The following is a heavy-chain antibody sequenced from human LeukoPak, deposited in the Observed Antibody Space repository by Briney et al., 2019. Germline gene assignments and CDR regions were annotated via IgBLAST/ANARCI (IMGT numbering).Heavy chain of an antibody. Sequence: GGSLRLSCTASGFTFGDYAMSWVRQAPGKGLEGVGFIRSKAYGGTTEYAASVKGRFTISRDDSKSIAYLQMNSLKTEDTAVYYCTSPGGSGWYYNYWGQGTLVTVSS. CDR1: GFTFGDYA. V-gene: IGHV3-49*04. CDR3: TSPGGSGWYYNY. CDR2: IRSKAYGGTT. J-gene: IGHJ4*02. D-gene: IGHD6-19*01.